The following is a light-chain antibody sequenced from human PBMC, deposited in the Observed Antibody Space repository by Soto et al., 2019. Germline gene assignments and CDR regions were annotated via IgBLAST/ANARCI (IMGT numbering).Light chain of an antibody. J-gene: IGKJ4*01. Sequence: DIVMTQSPLSLPVTPGEPASISCRSSQSLVHSNGFNYLDWYVQKPGQSPQLLIYLGSNRASGVPDRFSGSGSGTDFTLRISRVEAEDVGVYYCMQVLQTLTFGGGTKVEIK. CDR3: MQVLQTLT. CDR2: LGS. CDR1: QSLVHSNGFNY. V-gene: IGKV2-28*01.